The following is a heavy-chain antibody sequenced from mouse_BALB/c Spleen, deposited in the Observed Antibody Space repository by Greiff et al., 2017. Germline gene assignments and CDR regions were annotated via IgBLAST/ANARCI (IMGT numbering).Heavy chain of an antibody. D-gene: IGHD1-1*01. J-gene: IGHJ4*01. CDR3: AREGITTVEIWYAMDD. CDR1: GFTFSSYG. Sequence: EVHLVESGGDLVKPGGSLKLSCAASGFTFSSYGMSWVRQTPDKRLEWVATISSGGSYTYYPDSVKGRFTISRDNAKNTLYLQMSSLKSEDTAMYYCAREGITTVEIWYAMDDWGQGTSVTVSS. V-gene: IGHV5-6*01. CDR2: ISSGGSYT.